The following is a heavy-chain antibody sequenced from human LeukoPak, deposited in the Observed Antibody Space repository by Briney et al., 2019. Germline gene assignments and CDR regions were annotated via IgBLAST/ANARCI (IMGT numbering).Heavy chain of an antibody. CDR1: GYTFTSYG. J-gene: IGHJ5*02. V-gene: IGHV1-18*01. CDR3: ARVLYSSRYWFDP. CDR2: ISAYNGNT. Sequence: GASVKVSCKASGYTFTSYGISWVRQAPGQGLEWMGWISAYNGNTNYAQKLQGRVTMTTDTSTSTAYVELRSLRSDDTAVYYCARVLYSSRYWFDPWGQGTLVTVSS. D-gene: IGHD6-13*01.